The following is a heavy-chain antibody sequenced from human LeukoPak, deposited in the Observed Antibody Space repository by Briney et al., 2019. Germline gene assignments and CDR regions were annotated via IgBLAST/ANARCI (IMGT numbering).Heavy chain of an antibody. V-gene: IGHV4-34*01. CDR3: ARGGYCNVISCYLQAALDY. Sequence: GSLRLSCAASGFTFNTFHMNWVRQSPGKGLEWIGEINHSGTTNYNPSLKSRVTISVDTSKNQFSLKLSSVTVADTAVYYCARGGYCNVISCYLQAALDYWGQGTLVTVSS. CDR2: INHSGTT. CDR1: GFTFNTFH. J-gene: IGHJ4*02. D-gene: IGHD2-15*01.